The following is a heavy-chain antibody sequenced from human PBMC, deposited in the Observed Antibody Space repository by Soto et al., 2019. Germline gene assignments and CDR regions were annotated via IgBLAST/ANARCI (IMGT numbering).Heavy chain of an antibody. CDR1: GDYFTSHY. Sequence: QVQLQESGPGLVKPSETLSLTCTVSGDYFTSHYWSWIRQPPGKGLEWIGYVYHSEKTDSSPSLKSRVPISVDTSKNHTSLSLTSVTAADTAVYYCARPEGDAPAAWDFDLWGRGALVTVSS. CDR3: ARPEGDAPAAWDFDL. CDR2: VYHSEKT. V-gene: IGHV4-59*08. J-gene: IGHJ2*01. D-gene: IGHD2-21*02.